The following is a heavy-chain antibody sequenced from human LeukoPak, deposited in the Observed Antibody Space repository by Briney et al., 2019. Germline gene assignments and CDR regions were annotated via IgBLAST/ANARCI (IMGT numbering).Heavy chain of an antibody. Sequence: GESLKISCKGSGYSFTNYWIAWVRQMPGKGLEWMGMIDPSDSYTTCSPSFQGHVTISADKSISTAYIQWSSLKASDSAMYYCATTNWLDYWGQGTPVTVSS. J-gene: IGHJ4*02. CDR3: ATTNWLDY. CDR1: GYSFTNYW. CDR2: IDPSDSYT. D-gene: IGHD1-1*01. V-gene: IGHV5-10-1*01.